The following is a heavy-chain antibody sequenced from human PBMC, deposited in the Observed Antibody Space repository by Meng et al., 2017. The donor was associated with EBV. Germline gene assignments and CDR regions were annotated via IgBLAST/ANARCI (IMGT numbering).Heavy chain of an antibody. CDR1: GGTFRSDA. CDR3: ASESGRGFTPDY. J-gene: IGHJ4*02. Sequence: QVQLVQSGDELKKPGSSVQASCKTSGGTFRSDAISWVRQAPGQGLEWMGGLIPMSDAPHYAQKFQGRVTITADESTSTHYMDLSGLRSEDTAVYYCASESGRGFTPDYWGQGTLVTVSS. CDR2: LIPMSDAP. V-gene: IGHV1-69*01. D-gene: IGHD3-10*01.